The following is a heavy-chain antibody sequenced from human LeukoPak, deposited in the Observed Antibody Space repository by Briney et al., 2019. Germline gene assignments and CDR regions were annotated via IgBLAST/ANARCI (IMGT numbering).Heavy chain of an antibody. J-gene: IGHJ4*02. D-gene: IGHD1-1*01. Sequence: ASVKVSCKASGYTFTGYYMHWVRQAPGQGLEWMGRINPNRGSTNYAQKFQGRFTMTRDTSISTAYMDLTRLRSDDTAVYYCARGTEYYFDYWGQGTLVTVSS. CDR3: ARGTEYYFDY. CDR1: GYTFTGYY. V-gene: IGHV1-2*06. CDR2: INPNRGST.